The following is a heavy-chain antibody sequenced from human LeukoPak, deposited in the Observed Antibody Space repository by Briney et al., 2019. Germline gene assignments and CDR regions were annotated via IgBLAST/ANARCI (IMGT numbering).Heavy chain of an antibody. J-gene: IGHJ4*02. V-gene: IGHV4-38-2*02. Sequence: PSETLSLTCTVSGYSISSGYYWGWIRQPPGKGLEWIGSIYHSGSTYYNPSLKSRVTISVDTSKNQFSLKLSSVTAADTAVYYCARLGGGNFSIRWGQGTLVTVSS. D-gene: IGHD4-23*01. CDR3: ARLGGGNFSIR. CDR1: GYSISSGYY. CDR2: IYHSGST.